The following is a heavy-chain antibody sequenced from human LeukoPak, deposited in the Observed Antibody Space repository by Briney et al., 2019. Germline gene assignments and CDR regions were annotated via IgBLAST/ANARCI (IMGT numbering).Heavy chain of an antibody. V-gene: IGHV3-72*01. CDR1: RFTFSDYY. J-gene: IGHJ6*02. CDR3: AREYFYGMDV. Sequence: GGSLRLSCAASRFTFSDYYMDWVRQAPGKGLEWVGLSRTKGDSYSTEYAASVRGRFSISRDESRNSAYLQMNSLRTEDTAVYFCAREYFYGMDVWGRGTTVTVSS. CDR2: SRTKGDSYST.